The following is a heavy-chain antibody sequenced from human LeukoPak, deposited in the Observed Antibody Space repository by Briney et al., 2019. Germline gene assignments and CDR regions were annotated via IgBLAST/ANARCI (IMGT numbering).Heavy chain of an antibody. D-gene: IGHD6-19*01. V-gene: IGHV4-39*01. CDR2: SHYSGST. Sequence: SEALSLPSTAAGGSIITSDCYWGGSRQSPGKGLEWIGNSHYSGSTLYKQSLKSRVTLAVDTSKNQLSLRLISVSSTDTALYYCARLYSSWYPGWFFPCGRGTLVTVSS. J-gene: IGHJ5*02. CDR1: GGSIITSDCY. CDR3: ARLYSSWYPGWFFP.